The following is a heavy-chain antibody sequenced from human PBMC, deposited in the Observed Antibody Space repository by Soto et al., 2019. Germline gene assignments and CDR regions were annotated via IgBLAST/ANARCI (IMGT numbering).Heavy chain of an antibody. Sequence: QVQLVQSGAEVKKPGSSVKVSCKTSGVSFNNNGIGWVRQAPGHGLKWMGGVSPPFRTSNYARKFQGRISITADASTGTVNMELSSLTSEDTAQYYCARVLYYGSGSYAPYGMDVWGQGTMVTVSS. CDR2: VSPPFRTS. CDR1: GVSFNNNG. CDR3: ARVLYYGSGSYAPYGMDV. V-gene: IGHV1-69*01. D-gene: IGHD3-10*01. J-gene: IGHJ6*02.